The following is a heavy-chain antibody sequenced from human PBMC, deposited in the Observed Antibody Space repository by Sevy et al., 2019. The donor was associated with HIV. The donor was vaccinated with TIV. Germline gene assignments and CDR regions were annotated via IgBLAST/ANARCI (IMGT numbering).Heavy chain of an antibody. Sequence: GGSLRLSCTASGFTFNTYAMSWVRRAPGKGLERVSAIGSGGTTYYVDSVKGRLTISRDNSKTTLYLQMNSLRVDDTVVYYCAKNLRGKYLEGYFDYWGQGILVTVSS. CDR2: IGSGGTT. CDR3: AKNLRGKYLEGYFDY. J-gene: IGHJ4*02. D-gene: IGHD1-20*01. CDR1: GFTFNTYA. V-gene: IGHV3-23*01.